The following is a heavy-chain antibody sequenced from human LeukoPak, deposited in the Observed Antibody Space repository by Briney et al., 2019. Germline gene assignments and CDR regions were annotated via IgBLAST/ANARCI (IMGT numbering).Heavy chain of an antibody. CDR1: GYTVTDYY. D-gene: IGHD1-26*01. Sequence: ASVKVSCKASGYTVTDYYIHWVRQAPGQGPEWMGWINPNSGGTNYAQSFHGRVTMTSDTCTSTASMDLSTLRSDDTAVYYCAGGLGSYSSSYFDYWGPGTLVTVSS. CDR3: AGGLGSYSSSYFDY. CDR2: INPNSGGT. V-gene: IGHV1-2*02. J-gene: IGHJ4*02.